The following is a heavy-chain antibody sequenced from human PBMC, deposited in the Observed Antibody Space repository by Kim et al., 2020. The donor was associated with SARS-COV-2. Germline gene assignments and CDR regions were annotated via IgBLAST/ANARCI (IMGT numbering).Heavy chain of an antibody. J-gene: IGHJ5*02. V-gene: IGHV4-39*01. D-gene: IGHD6-6*01. CDR2: IYYSGST. CDR3: ARHRQYSSSPGWFDP. Sequence: SETLSLTCTVSGGSISSSSYYWGWIRQPPGKGLEWIGSIYYSGSTYYNPSPKSRVTISVDTSKNQFSLKLSSVTAADTAVYYCARHRQYSSSPGWFDPWGQGTLVTVSS. CDR1: GGSISSSSYY.